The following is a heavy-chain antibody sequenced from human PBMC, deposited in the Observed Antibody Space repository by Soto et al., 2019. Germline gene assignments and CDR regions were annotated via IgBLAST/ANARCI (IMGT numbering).Heavy chain of an antibody. CDR2: ISGSGGST. Sequence: PGGSLRLSCAASGFTFSSYAMSWVRQAPGKGLEWVSAISGSGGSTYYADSVKGRYTISRDNSKNTLYLQMNSLRAEDTAVYYCAKATEVDSYGDYVWGSYRQYYYYYYGMDVWGQGTTVTVSS. CDR3: AKATEVDSYGDYVWGSYRQYYYYYYGMDV. CDR1: GFTFSSYA. V-gene: IGHV3-23*01. J-gene: IGHJ6*02. D-gene: IGHD3-16*02.